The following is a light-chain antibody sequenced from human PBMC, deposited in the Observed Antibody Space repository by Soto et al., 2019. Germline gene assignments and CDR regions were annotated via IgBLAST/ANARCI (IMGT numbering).Light chain of an antibody. V-gene: IGLV2-14*01. CDR1: SSDIGGYNY. CDR3: SSYTRSSLRVI. CDR2: EVS. J-gene: IGLJ2*01. Sequence: QSALTQPASVSGSPGQSITISCTGTSSDIGGYNYVSWYQQHPGRAPKLMISEVSNRPSGVSNRFSGSKSGNTASLTISGLQAEEEAAYYCSSYTRSSLRVIFGGWTQLTV.